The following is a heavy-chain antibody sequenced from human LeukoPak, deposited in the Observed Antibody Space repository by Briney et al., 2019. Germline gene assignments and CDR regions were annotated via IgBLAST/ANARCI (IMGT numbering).Heavy chain of an antibody. J-gene: IGHJ4*02. CDR1: GYTFTGYY. CDR3: AGRPDTAIVPIFDY. Sequence: ASVKVSCEASGYTFTGYYVHWVRQAPGQGLEWMGLINPSSGGTNYAQKFQGRVTMTGDTSISTVYMELSRLSSDDTAVYFCAGRPDTAIVPIFDYWGQGTLVTISS. CDR2: INPSSGGT. D-gene: IGHD5-18*01. V-gene: IGHV1-2*02.